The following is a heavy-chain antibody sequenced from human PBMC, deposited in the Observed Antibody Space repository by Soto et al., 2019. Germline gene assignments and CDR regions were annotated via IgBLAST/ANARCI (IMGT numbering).Heavy chain of an antibody. CDR2: VNAYNGDT. Sequence: QVQLVQSGAEVKKSGASVRVSCEASGYTFTDNGITWVRQAPGQGLEWMGWVNAYNGDTNYAQNLQGRVTMTTDTSTSTAYMELRSLRSDDPAVYYCARDRGGRDGYNYFDYCGQGTLVTVSS. J-gene: IGHJ4*02. V-gene: IGHV1-18*04. CDR3: ARDRGGRDGYNYFDY. CDR1: GYTFTDNG. D-gene: IGHD5-12*01.